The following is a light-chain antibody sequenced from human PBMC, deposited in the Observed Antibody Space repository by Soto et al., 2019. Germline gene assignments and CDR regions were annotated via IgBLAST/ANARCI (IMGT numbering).Light chain of an antibody. V-gene: IGLV2-8*01. CDR2: EVS. J-gene: IGLJ1*01. CDR3: SSYEGSNNYV. CDR1: SSDVGGYNY. Sequence: ALTQPPSASGSPGQSVTISCTGTSSDVGGYNYVSWYQQHPGKAPKLMIYEVSKRPSGVPDRFSGSKSGNTASLTVSGLQAEDEADYYCSSYEGSNNYVFGTGTKVTVL.